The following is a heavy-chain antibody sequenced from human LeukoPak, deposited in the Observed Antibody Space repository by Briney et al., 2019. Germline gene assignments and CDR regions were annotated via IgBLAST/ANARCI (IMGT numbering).Heavy chain of an antibody. V-gene: IGHV1-2*02. J-gene: IGHJ4*02. CDR2: INPNTGGT. CDR1: GYTFTGYF. CDR3: ASGDYGDPPLNS. D-gene: IGHD4/OR15-4a*01. Sequence: EASVKVSCKASGYTFTGYFVHWVRQAPGQGLQWMGWINPNTGGTNYAQKFQGRVTMTRDTSISTAYMELSRLRSDDTAVYYCASGDYGDPPLNSWGQGTLVTVSS.